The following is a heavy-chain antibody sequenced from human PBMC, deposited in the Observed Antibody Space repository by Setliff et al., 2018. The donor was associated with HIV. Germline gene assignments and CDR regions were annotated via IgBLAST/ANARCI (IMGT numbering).Heavy chain of an antibody. D-gene: IGHD3-10*01. Sequence: PSETLSLTCTVSGGSISSYYWSWIRQPPGKGLEWIGYIYYSGSTNYNPSLKSRVTISVDTSKNQFSLKLSSVTAADTAVYYCARAADYGSGGYIGYWGQGTLVTVSS. J-gene: IGHJ4*02. CDR1: GGSISSYY. CDR3: ARAADYGSGGYIGY. V-gene: IGHV4-59*01. CDR2: IYYSGST.